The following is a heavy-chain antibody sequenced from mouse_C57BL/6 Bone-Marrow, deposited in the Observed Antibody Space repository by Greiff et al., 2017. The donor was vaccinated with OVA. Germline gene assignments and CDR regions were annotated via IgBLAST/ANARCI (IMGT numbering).Heavy chain of an antibody. CDR2: ISDGGSYT. D-gene: IGHD2-4*01. CDR1: GFTFSSYA. CDR3: ARAGGLRRFFAY. Sequence: EVMLVESGGGLVKPGGSLKLSCAASGFTFSSYAMSWVRQTPEKRLEWVATISDGGSYTYYPDNVKGRFTISRDNAKNNLYLQMSHLKSEDTAMYYCARAGGLRRFFAYWGQGTLVTVSA. J-gene: IGHJ3*01. V-gene: IGHV5-4*03.